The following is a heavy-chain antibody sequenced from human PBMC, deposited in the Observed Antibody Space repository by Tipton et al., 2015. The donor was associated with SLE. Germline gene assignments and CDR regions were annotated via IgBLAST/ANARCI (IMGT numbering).Heavy chain of an antibody. J-gene: IGHJ4*02. CDR3: ARLTTLATFYS. CDR2: SYYRGKT. CDR1: GGSISSSSYY. V-gene: IGHV4-39*07. D-gene: IGHD5-24*01. Sequence: TLSLTCTVSGGSISSSSYYWGWIRQPPGKGLEWVGTSYYRGKTFYNPSLQSRVTISLDPSKNQFSLRPSSVTAADTAVYYCARLTTLATFYSWGQGTRGTVSS.